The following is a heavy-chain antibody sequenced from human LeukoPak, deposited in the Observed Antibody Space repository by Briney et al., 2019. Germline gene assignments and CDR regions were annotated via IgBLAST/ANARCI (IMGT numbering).Heavy chain of an antibody. D-gene: IGHD3-10*01. J-gene: IGHJ3*02. CDR2: IASSSSSTI. CDR3: ARAERGAMVRAMIAFDI. Sequence: PGGSLRLSCAASGFTFSIYNMNWVRQAPGKGLEWVSYIASSSSSTIYYADSVKGRFTISRDNAKNSLYLQMNSLRAEDTAVYYCARAERGAMVRAMIAFDIWGQGTMVTVSS. V-gene: IGHV3-48*04. CDR1: GFTFSIYN.